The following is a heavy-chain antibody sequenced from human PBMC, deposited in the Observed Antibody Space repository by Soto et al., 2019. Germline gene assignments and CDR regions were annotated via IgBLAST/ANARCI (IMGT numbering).Heavy chain of an antibody. J-gene: IGHJ5*02. CDR3: ARGPYRNTYNWFDS. Sequence: GGSLRLSCAASGFIFSDYEINWVRQAPGKGLEWVSYISGSGLTIYYADSVKGRFTVSRDNAKNSLYLQMDSLGVEDTAVYYCARGPYRNTYNWFDSWGQGTLVTVSS. D-gene: IGHD5-12*01. CDR2: ISGSGLTI. V-gene: IGHV3-48*03. CDR1: GFIFSDYE.